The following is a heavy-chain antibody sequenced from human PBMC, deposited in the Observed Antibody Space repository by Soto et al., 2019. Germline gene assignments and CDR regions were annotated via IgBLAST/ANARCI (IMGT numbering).Heavy chain of an antibody. D-gene: IGHD3-3*01. CDR2: IYSSGTT. J-gene: IGHJ6*02. CDR1: GGSISRYY. V-gene: IGHV4-59*01. CDR3: AREYYDFWSVTFSYYGMGV. Sequence: ETLSLTCSVSGGSISRYYWTWIRQPPGRGREWVGNIYSSGTTNYNPSLKSRVTISIDTSKNQVSLKLNAVTAADTAVYFCAREYYDFWSVTFSYYGMGVWGQGTTVTVS.